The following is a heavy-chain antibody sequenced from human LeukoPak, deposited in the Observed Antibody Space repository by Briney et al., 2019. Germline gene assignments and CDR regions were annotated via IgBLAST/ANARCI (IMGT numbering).Heavy chain of an antibody. D-gene: IGHD2-15*01. CDR2: IIPIFGTA. J-gene: IGHJ4*02. V-gene: IGHV1-69*13. CDR1: GGTFSSYA. CDR3: AQQLGYCSDGTCYFTY. Sequence: SVKVSCKASGGTFSSYAISWVRQAPGQGLEWMGGIIPIFGTANYAQKFQGRVTITADESTSTAYMELSSLRSEDTAVYYCAQQLGYCSDGTCYFTYWGQGTLVTVSS.